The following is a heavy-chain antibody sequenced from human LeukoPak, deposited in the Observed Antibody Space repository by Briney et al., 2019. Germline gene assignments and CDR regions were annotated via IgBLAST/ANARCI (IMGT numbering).Heavy chain of an antibody. J-gene: IGHJ4*02. Sequence: GASVKVSCKASGYTFTSYGISWVRQAPGQGLEWMGWISAYNGNTNYAQKLRGRVTMTTDTSTSTAYMELRSLRSDDTAVYYCARDLGVVVPAAIDYWGQGTLVTVSS. V-gene: IGHV1-18*01. CDR1: GYTFTSYG. CDR3: ARDLGVVVPAAIDY. CDR2: ISAYNGNT. D-gene: IGHD2-2*01.